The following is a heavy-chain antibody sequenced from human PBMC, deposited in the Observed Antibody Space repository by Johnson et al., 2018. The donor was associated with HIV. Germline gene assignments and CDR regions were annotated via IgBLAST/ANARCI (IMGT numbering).Heavy chain of an antibody. CDR1: GFTFSSYA. Sequence: QMQLVESGGGVVQPGRSLRLSCAASGFTFSSYAMHWVRQAPGKGLEWVAIISYDGNNKYYTDSVKGRFTISRDNSKNTLYLQMNSLRAEDTAVHYCARSIVGAIVDAFDMWGQATMVTVSS. CDR3: ARSIVGAIVDAFDM. CDR2: ISYDGNNK. V-gene: IGHV3-30*04. D-gene: IGHD1-26*01. J-gene: IGHJ3*02.